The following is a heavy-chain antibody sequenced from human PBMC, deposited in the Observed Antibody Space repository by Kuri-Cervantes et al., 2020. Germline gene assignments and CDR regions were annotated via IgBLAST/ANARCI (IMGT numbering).Heavy chain of an antibody. V-gene: IGHV1-69*13. J-gene: IGHJ4*02. D-gene: IGHD1-26*01. CDR1: GGTFSSYA. CDR2: IIPIFGTA. Sequence: SVKVSCKASGGTFSSYAISWVRQAPGQGLEWMGGIIPIFGTANYAQKFQGRVTITADESTSTAYMELSSLRSEDTAVYYCARRHRWELLAGPFYDYWGQGTPVTVSS. CDR3: ARRHRWELLAGPFYDY.